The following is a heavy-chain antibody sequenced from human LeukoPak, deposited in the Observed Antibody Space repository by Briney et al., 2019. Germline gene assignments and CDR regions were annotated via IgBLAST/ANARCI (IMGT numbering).Heavy chain of an antibody. CDR2: IRYDGSNK. D-gene: IGHD3-9*01. CDR1: GLSFSSYG. Sequence: GESLRLSCAASGLSFSSYGMQWVRQAAGKGREWVAFIRYDGSNKYYADSVKGRFTISRDNSKNPLYLQMNSLRAEDTAVYDCAKERGLDWFISWTFDYWRQATLVSVPS. CDR3: AKERGLDWFISWTFDY. J-gene: IGHJ4*02. V-gene: IGHV3-30*02.